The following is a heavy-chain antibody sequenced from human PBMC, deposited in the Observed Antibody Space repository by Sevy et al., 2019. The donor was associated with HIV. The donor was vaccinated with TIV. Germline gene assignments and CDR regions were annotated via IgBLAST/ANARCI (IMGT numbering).Heavy chain of an antibody. CDR3: ARDYVVPTTIDYFYYGMDV. Sequence: GGSLRLSCAASGFTFSSYNMNWVRQAPGKGLEWVSSISSSSSYIYYTDSLNGRFTISRDNAKNSLYLQMNSLTAEDTAVYYCARDYVVPTTIDYFYYGMDVWGQGTTVTVSS. CDR1: GFTFSSYN. CDR2: ISSSSSYI. D-gene: IGHD2-2*01. V-gene: IGHV3-21*01. J-gene: IGHJ6*02.